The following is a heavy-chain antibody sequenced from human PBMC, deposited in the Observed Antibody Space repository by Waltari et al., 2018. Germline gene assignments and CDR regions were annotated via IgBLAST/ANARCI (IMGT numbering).Heavy chain of an antibody. CDR3: SRNFHDPQDV. J-gene: IGHJ6*02. Sequence: EVQLVESGGGLIQPGGSLRLSCAASGFTVINNYMTWVRQAPWKGLGWVSLVWCGSATLYAASVKGRFTISRDNSKNTVYLPVHDLRAEDTATYYCSRNFHDPQDVWGLGTTVIVS. D-gene: IGHD3-3*01. V-gene: IGHV3-53*01. CDR1: GFTVINNY. CDR2: VWCGSAT.